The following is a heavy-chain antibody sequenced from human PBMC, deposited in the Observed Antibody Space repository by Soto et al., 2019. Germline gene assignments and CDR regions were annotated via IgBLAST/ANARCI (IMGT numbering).Heavy chain of an antibody. J-gene: IGHJ6*03. D-gene: IGHD3-10*01. Sequence: GGSLRLSCAASGFTFSDYYMSWIRQAPGKGLEWVSYISSSGSTIYYADYVKGRFTISRDNAKNSLYLQMNNLRAEDTAVYYCARTMVRGVMTLQHYYYMDVWGKGTTVTAP. CDR1: GFTFSDYY. V-gene: IGHV3-11*01. CDR3: ARTMVRGVMTLQHYYYMDV. CDR2: ISSSGSTI.